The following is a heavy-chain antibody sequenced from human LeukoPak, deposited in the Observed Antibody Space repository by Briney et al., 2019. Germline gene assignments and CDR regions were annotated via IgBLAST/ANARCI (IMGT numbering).Heavy chain of an antibody. D-gene: IGHD2-15*01. CDR3: ARDRWRWYFWFDP. V-gene: IGHV3-64*02. CDR1: GFSFRDYA. J-gene: IGHJ5*02. CDR2: INRDGRIT. Sequence: PGGSLRLSCVASGFSFRDYAIHWVRQAPGKGLEYVSVINRDGRITSYADSVKGRFTISRDNSKNTVYLQMGSLRGEDMAVYYCARDRWRWYFWFDPWGQGTLVTVSS.